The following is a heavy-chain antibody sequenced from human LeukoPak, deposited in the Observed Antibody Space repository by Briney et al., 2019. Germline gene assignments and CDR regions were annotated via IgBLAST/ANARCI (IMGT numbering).Heavy chain of an antibody. D-gene: IGHD3-22*01. CDR3: AKGLQIVVVCSD. CDR1: GFTFSSYA. CDR2: ISGSGGST. V-gene: IGHV3-23*01. J-gene: IGHJ4*02. Sequence: GGSLRLSCAASGFTFSSYAMHWVRQAPGKGLEWVSAISGSGGSTYYADSVKGRFTISRDNSKNTLYLQMNSLRAEDTAVYYCAKGLQIVVVCSDWGQGTLVTVSS.